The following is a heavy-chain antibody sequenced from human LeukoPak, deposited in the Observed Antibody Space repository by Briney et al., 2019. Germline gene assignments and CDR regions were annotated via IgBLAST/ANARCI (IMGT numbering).Heavy chain of an antibody. CDR1: GFTFSNYW. J-gene: IGHJ4*02. D-gene: IGHD6-13*01. V-gene: IGHV3-7*01. CDR3: ASGRQLGY. Sequence: GGSLRLSCAASGFTFSNYWMSWVRQAPGKGLEWVANIKEDGSEKYYVDSVKGRFTISRDNARSSLYLQMNSLRAEDTAVYYCASGRQLGYWGQGTLVTVSS. CDR2: IKEDGSEK.